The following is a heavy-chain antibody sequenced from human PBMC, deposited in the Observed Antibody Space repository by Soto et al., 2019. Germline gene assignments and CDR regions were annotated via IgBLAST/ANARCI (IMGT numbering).Heavy chain of an antibody. Sequence: QITLKESGPTLVKPTQTLTLTCTFSEFSLSTSGVGVGWIRQPPGKALEWLALIYWDDDKRYRPSLKSRLTITKDTSKNQVVLTMTNMDPVDTATYYCALTGLRSNYGDNWFDPWGQGTLLTVSS. D-gene: IGHD4-17*01. V-gene: IGHV2-5*02. J-gene: IGHJ5*02. CDR2: IYWDDDK. CDR1: EFSLSTSGVG. CDR3: ALTGLRSNYGDNWFDP.